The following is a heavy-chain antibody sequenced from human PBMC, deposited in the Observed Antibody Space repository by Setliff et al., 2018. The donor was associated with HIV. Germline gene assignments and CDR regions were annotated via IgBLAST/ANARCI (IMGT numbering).Heavy chain of an antibody. D-gene: IGHD3-22*01. CDR2: INPGDSDT. CDR1: GFTFTNYW. V-gene: IGHV5-51*01. J-gene: IGHJ4*02. Sequence: GESLKISCQASGFTFTNYWIAWVRQAPGKGLEWMGIINPGDSDTRYRPSFQGQVTISVDKSINTAYLQWTGLKASDSATYYCAASFNDKSDYYSVFVYWGQGTLVTVSS. CDR3: AASFNDKSDYYSVFVY.